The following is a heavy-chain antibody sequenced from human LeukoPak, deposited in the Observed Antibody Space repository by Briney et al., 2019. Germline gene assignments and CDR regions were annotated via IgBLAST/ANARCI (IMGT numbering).Heavy chain of an antibody. Sequence: SVKVSCKASGGTFSSYAISWVRQAPRQGLEWMGGIIPIFGTANYAQKFQGRVTITADESTSTAYMELSSLRSEDTAVYYCARRGHCSSTSCYTYYFDYWGQGTLVTVSS. CDR2: IIPIFGTA. CDR3: ARRGHCSSTSCYTYYFDY. J-gene: IGHJ4*02. V-gene: IGHV1-69*13. D-gene: IGHD2-2*02. CDR1: GGTFSSYA.